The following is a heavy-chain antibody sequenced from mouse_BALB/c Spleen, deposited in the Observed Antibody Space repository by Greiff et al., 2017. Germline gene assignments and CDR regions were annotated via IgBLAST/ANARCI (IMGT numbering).Heavy chain of an antibody. CDR1: GFTFSSYA. Sequence: EVQLVESGGGLVKPGGSLKLSCAASGFTFSSYAMSWVRQTPEKRLEWVASISSGGSTYYPDSVKGRFTISRDNARNILYLQMSSLRSEDTAMYYCARAVYYGSSYEEYFDYWGQGTTLTVSS. V-gene: IGHV5-6-5*01. J-gene: IGHJ2*01. CDR3: ARAVYYGSSYEEYFDY. CDR2: ISSGGST. D-gene: IGHD1-1*01.